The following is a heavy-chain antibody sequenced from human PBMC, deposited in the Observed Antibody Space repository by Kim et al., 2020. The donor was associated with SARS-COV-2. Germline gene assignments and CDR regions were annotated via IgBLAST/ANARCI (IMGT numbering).Heavy chain of an antibody. Sequence: GGSLRLSCAASGFTFSDYYMSWIRQAPGKGLEWVSYISSSGSTIYDADAVKGRFIISRDNAKNSLYLKMNSLRAEDTAVYYGARVEGGCHFDFWGQGTLVTVSS. CDR2: ISSSGSTI. CDR3: ARVEGGCHFDF. D-gene: IGHD6-19*01. V-gene: IGHV3-11*01. J-gene: IGHJ4*02. CDR1: GFTFSDYY.